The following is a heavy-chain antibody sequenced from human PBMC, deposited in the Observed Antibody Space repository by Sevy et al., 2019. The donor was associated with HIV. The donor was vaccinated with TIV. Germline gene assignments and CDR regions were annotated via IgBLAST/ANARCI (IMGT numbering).Heavy chain of an antibody. CDR1: DGSFSGYY. CDR2: INESGIT. CDR3: ARSPPVVVVPGAPSWFDP. Sequence: SETLSLTCAVHDGSFSGYYWNWILQLPGKGLEWIGEINESGITYYNPSLKSRVTISVDTSKKQFSLKLNSVTAVDSAVYFCARSPPVVVVPGAPSWFDPWGQGTLVTVSS. D-gene: IGHD2-2*01. J-gene: IGHJ5*02. V-gene: IGHV4-34*01.